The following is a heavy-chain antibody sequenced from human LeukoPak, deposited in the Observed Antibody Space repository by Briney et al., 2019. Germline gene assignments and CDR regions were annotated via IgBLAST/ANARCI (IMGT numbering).Heavy chain of an antibody. CDR2: IYYSGST. CDR3: ARDSSGWTANWIDP. Sequence: SETLSLTCTVSGGSISSYYWSWIRQPPGKGLEWIGYIYYSGSTNYNPSLKSRVTISVDTSKNQLSLKLSSVTAADTAVYYCARDSSGWTANWIDPWGQRTLVTVSS. D-gene: IGHD6-19*01. V-gene: IGHV4-59*01. J-gene: IGHJ5*02. CDR1: GGSISSYY.